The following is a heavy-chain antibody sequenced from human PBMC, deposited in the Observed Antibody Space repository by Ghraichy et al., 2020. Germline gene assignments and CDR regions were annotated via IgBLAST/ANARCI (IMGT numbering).Heavy chain of an antibody. CDR2: ISSSSSYI. CDR3: ARDTTRGSGYHFRWWYFDL. J-gene: IGHJ2*01. CDR1: GFTFSSYS. D-gene: IGHD3-22*01. V-gene: IGHV3-21*01. Sequence: GGSLRLSCAASGFTFSSYSMNWGRQAPGKGLEWVSSISSSSSYIYYADSVKGRFTISRDNAKNSLYLQMNSLRDEDTAVYYCARDTTRGSGYHFRWWYFDLWGRGTLVTVSS.